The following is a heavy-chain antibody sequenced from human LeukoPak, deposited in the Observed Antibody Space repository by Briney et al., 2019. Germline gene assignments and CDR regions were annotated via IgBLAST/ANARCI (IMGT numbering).Heavy chain of an antibody. CDR2: IYTTGIT. J-gene: IGHJ5*02. Sequence: SETLSLTCTVSGGSIRGYYWNWIRQPAGKGLEWIGRIYTTGITNYNPSLKSRVTMSVDTSKNDFSLKLSSVTAADTAVYYCARDRDWNYWFDAWGQGTLVTVST. CDR3: ARDRDWNYWFDA. D-gene: IGHD1-7*01. CDR1: GGSIRGYY. V-gene: IGHV4-4*07.